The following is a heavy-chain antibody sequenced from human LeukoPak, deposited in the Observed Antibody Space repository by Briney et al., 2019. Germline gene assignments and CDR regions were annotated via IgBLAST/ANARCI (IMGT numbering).Heavy chain of an antibody. V-gene: IGHV1-46*01. J-gene: IGHJ6*03. CDR1: GYTFTSYY. CDR2: INPSGDPT. Sequence: ASVKVSCKASGYTFTSYYMHWVRQAPGQGLEWVGIINPSGDPTTYAQKFQGRVTMTSDMSTSTVYMELSSLRSEDTAVYYCARSSSYYSSLFYIHVWGKGTTVTVSS. CDR3: ARSSSYYSSLFYIHV. D-gene: IGHD3-22*01.